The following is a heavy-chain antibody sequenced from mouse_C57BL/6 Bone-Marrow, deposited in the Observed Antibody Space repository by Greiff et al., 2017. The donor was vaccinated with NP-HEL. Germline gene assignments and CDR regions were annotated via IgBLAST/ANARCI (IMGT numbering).Heavy chain of an antibody. CDR3: ARQTTVVAKRYFDV. D-gene: IGHD1-1*01. Sequence: DVQLVESGGDLVKPGGSLKLSCAASGFTFSSYGMSWVRQTPDKRLEWVATISSGGSYTYYPDSVKGRFTISRDNAKNTLYLQMSSLKSEDTAMYYCARQTTVVAKRYFDVWGTGTTVTVSS. J-gene: IGHJ1*03. CDR1: GFTFSSYG. CDR2: ISSGGSYT. V-gene: IGHV5-6*01.